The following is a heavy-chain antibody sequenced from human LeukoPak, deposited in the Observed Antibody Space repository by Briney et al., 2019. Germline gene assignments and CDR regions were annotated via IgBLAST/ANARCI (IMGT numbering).Heavy chain of an antibody. D-gene: IGHD3-16*01. Sequence: GASVKLSCKAFGYRFTSYYMHWVRQAPGQGLEWMRKINPSSGSTSYAQKFQGRVTMTRDTSTSTFYMELRSLRSEDTAVYYCARRGELPFDYWGQGTLVTVSS. J-gene: IGHJ4*02. CDR2: INPSSGST. V-gene: IGHV1-46*01. CDR1: GYRFTSYY. CDR3: ARRGELPFDY.